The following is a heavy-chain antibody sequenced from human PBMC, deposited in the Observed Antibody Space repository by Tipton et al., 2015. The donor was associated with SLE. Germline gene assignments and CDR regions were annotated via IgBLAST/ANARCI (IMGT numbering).Heavy chain of an antibody. V-gene: IGHV4-39*07. J-gene: IGHJ4*02. CDR3: ARDFTSYRSRWERDWVFYY. CDR1: GGSLTSSSYY. Sequence: TLSLTCTVSGGSLTSSSYYWGWVRPPPGEGVGWIGSIYYSGSTNYKPSLKSRVTISVDTPKNRFSLKLSSVTAADTAVDSCARDFTSYRSRWERDWVFYYWGQGTVVTVAS. D-gene: IGHD6-13*01. CDR2: IYYSGST.